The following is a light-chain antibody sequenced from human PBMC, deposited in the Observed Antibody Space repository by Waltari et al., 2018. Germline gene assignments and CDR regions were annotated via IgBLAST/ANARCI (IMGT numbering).Light chain of an antibody. CDR1: QSVTTW. CDR2: DAS. Sequence: DIQLTQSPSTLSASVGDRVTITCRASQSVTTWLAWYQPKAGKAPKLLIYDASIVQSGVPSRFSGGGSGTEFSLTINSLQPDDFATYYCQQYNDRVLTFGQGT. CDR3: QQYNDRVLT. V-gene: IGKV1-5*01. J-gene: IGKJ2*01.